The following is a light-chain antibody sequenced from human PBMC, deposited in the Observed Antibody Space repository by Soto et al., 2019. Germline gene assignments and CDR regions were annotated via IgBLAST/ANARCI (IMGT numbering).Light chain of an antibody. V-gene: IGKV3-20*01. Sequence: EIVLTQSPGTLSLSPGERATLSCRASQSVSNSYLAWYQQKPGQAPRLLISGASSRATGIPDRFSGSVSGTDVTLTISRLEPEDFAVYYCQQYGRSPRTFGQGTKLEIK. CDR3: QQYGRSPRT. CDR1: QSVSNSY. CDR2: GAS. J-gene: IGKJ2*02.